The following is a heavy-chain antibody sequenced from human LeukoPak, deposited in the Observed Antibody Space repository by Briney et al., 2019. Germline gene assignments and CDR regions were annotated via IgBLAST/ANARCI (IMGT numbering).Heavy chain of an antibody. D-gene: IGHD6-19*01. CDR1: GFTVSSNY. Sequence: GGSLRLSCAASGFTVSSNYMSWVRQAPGKGLEWVSVIYSGGSTYYADSVKGRFTISRDNSKSTLYLQMNSLRAEDTATYYCAARPTSEAVAPSDFWGQGTLVTVSP. CDR2: IYSGGST. J-gene: IGHJ4*02. V-gene: IGHV3-53*01. CDR3: AARPTSEAVAPSDF.